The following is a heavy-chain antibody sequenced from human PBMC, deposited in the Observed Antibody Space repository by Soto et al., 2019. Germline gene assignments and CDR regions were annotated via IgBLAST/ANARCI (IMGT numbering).Heavy chain of an antibody. CDR2: IYSGGST. D-gene: IGHD5-12*01. CDR1: GFTVNSNY. Sequence: GGSLRLSCAASGFTVNSNYMSWVRQAPGKGLEWLSVIYSGGSTYYADSVKDRFTVSRDSSKNTLYLQMNSLRAEDTAVYYCAKVAPFYYWGRGTPVTVSS. CDR3: AKVAPFYY. J-gene: IGHJ4*02. V-gene: IGHV3-66*01.